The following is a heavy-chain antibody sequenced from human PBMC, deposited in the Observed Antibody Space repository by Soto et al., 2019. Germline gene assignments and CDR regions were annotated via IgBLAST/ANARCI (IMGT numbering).Heavy chain of an antibody. CDR3: ARGVSGSYDY. CDR2: IWYDGSNK. D-gene: IGHD1-26*01. Sequence: QVQLVESGGGVVQPGRSLRLACAASGFTFSSYGMHWVRQAPGKGLEWVAVIWYDGSNKYYADSVKGRFTVSRDNSKSTVDLQMNSLRVEDRGVDYGARGVSGSYDYWGQGTLVTVSS. J-gene: IGHJ4*02. V-gene: IGHV3-33*01. CDR1: GFTFSSYG.